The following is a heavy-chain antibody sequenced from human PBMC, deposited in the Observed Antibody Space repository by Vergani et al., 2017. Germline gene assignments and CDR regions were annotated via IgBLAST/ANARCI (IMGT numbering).Heavy chain of an antibody. D-gene: IGHD3-3*01. CDR3: ARVDPPPYYDFWSGYYDYYYYYMDV. Sequence: EVQLVESGGGLVQPGGSLRLSCAASGFTFSSYSMNWVRQAPGKGLEWVSSISSSSSYIYYADSVKGRFTISRDNAKNSLYLQMNSLRAEDTAVYYCARVDPPPYYDFWSGYYDYYYYYMDVWGKGTTVTVSS. J-gene: IGHJ6*03. CDR2: ISSSSSYI. CDR1: GFTFSSYS. V-gene: IGHV3-21*01.